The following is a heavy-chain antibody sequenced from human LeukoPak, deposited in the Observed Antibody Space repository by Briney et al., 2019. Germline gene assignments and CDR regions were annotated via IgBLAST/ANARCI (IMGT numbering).Heavy chain of an antibody. CDR3: ARDLSMDY. CDR2: VYSSGTT. CDR1: GGSIRNYY. Sequence: SETLSLTCTVSGGSIRNYYWSWIRQPPRKGLEWIGYVYSSGTTNYNPSLKSRVTISVDRSKNQFSLKLSSVTAADTVVYYCARDLSMDYWGQGTLVTVSS. V-gene: IGHV4-59*01. J-gene: IGHJ4*02.